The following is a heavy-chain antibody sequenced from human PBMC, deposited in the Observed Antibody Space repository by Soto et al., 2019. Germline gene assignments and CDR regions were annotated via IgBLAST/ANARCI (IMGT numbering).Heavy chain of an antibody. CDR3: ARFASYGDYTWDY. D-gene: IGHD4-17*01. CDR1: GGSISSSSYY. V-gene: IGHV4-39*01. J-gene: IGHJ4*02. Sequence: PSETLSLTCTVSGGSISSSSYYWGWIRQPPGKGLEWIGSIYYSGSTYYNPSLKSRVTISVDTSKNQFSLKLSSVTAADTAVYYCARFASYGDYTWDYWGQGTLVTVSS. CDR2: IYYSGST.